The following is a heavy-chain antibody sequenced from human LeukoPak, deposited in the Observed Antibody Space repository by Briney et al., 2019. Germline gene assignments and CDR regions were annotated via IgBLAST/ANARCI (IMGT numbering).Heavy chain of an antibody. CDR2: VSAYADDT. CDR3: ARDCIGCLGFDY. Sequence: GASVKVSCKASGYTFTSHGISWVRQAPGQGLEWMGWVSAYADDTNYVQKFRGRITMTTDTSTSTAYMELRSLRSDDTAVYYCARDCIGCLGFDYWGQGTLVTVSS. V-gene: IGHV1-18*01. D-gene: IGHD1-26*01. J-gene: IGHJ4*02. CDR1: GYTFTSHG.